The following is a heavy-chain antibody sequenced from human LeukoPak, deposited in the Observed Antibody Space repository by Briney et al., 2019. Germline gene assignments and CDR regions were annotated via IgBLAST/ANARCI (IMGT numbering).Heavy chain of an antibody. CDR2: IKQDGSEK. D-gene: IGHD6-13*01. CDR3: ARGASYSSSWYCDY. V-gene: IGHV3-7*01. CDR1: GLTFSSYW. Sequence: GGSLRLSCAASGLTFSSYWMSWVRQAPGKGLEWVANIKQDGSEKYYVDSVKGRFTISRDNAKNSLYLQMNSLRAEDTAVYYCARGASYSSSWYCDYWGQGTLVTVSS. J-gene: IGHJ4*02.